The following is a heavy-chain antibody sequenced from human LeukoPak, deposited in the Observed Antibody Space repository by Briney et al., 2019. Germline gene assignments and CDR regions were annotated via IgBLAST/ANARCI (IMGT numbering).Heavy chain of an antibody. J-gene: IGHJ6*02. CDR2: INPNSGGT. Sequence: ASVKVSCKASGYTFTGYYMHWVRQAPGQGLEWMGWINPNSGGTNYAQKFQGRVTMTRDTSISTAYMELGGLRSDDTAVYYCARFGGRTIFGVVTLDYYYGMDVWGQGTTVTVSS. V-gene: IGHV1-2*02. CDR1: GYTFTGYY. CDR3: ARFGGRTIFGVVTLDYYYGMDV. D-gene: IGHD3-3*01.